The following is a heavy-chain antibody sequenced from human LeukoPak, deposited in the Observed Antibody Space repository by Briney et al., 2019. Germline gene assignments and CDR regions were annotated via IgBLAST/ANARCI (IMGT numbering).Heavy chain of an antibody. D-gene: IGHD3-3*01. CDR2: IIPILGVA. V-gene: IGHV1-69*04. CDR1: GGTFSSYA. J-gene: IGHJ6*02. CDR3: ARFSVYYDFWSGSHGMDV. Sequence: SVKVSCKASGGTFSSYAISWVRQAPGQGLEWMGRIIPILGVANYAQKFQGRVTITADKSTSTAYMELSSLRSEDTAVYYCARFSVYYDFWSGSHGMDVWGQGTTVTVSS.